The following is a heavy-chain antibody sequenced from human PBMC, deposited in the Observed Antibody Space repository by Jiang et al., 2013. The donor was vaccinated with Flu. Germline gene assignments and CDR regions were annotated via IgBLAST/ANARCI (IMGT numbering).Heavy chain of an antibody. CDR1: GYTFTSYG. Sequence: GAEVKKPGASVKVSCPKASGYTFTSYGISWVRQAPGQGLEWMGWISTYNGNANYAQKLQGRVTMTTDTSTSTAYMELRSLRSDDTAVYYCARDPTTSGWYPRFFDPWGQGTLVTVSS. D-gene: IGHD6-19*01. V-gene: IGHV1-18*01. J-gene: IGHJ5*02. CDR3: ARDPTTSGWYPRFFDP. CDR2: ISTYNGNA.